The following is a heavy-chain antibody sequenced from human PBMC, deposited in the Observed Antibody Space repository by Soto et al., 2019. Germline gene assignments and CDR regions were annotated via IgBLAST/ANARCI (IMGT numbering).Heavy chain of an antibody. V-gene: IGHV2-5*02. J-gene: IGHJ4*02. Sequence: SGPTLVNPTQTLTLTCTFSGFSLSTSGVGVGWIRQPPGKALEWLALLYWDDDKRYSPSLKSRLTITKDTSKNQVVLTMTNMDPVDTATYYCAHTSMITFGGVIVPPSGYWGQGTLVTVSS. CDR2: LYWDDDK. CDR1: GFSLSTSGVG. D-gene: IGHD3-16*02. CDR3: AHTSMITFGGVIVPPSGY.